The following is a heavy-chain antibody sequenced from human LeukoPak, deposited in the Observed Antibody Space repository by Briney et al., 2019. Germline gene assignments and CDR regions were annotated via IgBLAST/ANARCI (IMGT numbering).Heavy chain of an antibody. D-gene: IGHD6-6*01. CDR2: ISSSSSYI. J-gene: IGHJ4*02. Sequence: GGSLRLSCAASGFTFSSYSMNWVRQAPGKGLEWVSSISSSSSYIYYADSVKGRFTISRDNAKNSLYLQMNSLRAEDTAVYYCASRDGSSSAFDYWGQGTLVTVSS. V-gene: IGHV3-21*01. CDR1: GFTFSSYS. CDR3: ASRDGSSSAFDY.